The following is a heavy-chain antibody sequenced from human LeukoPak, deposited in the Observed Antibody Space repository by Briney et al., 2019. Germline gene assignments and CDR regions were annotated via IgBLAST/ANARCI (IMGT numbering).Heavy chain of an antibody. CDR2: ISSSSTYI. D-gene: IGHD6-13*01. CDR1: GFSFSSDT. Sequence: GGSLRLSCAASGFSFSSDTINWGRQAPGQGLEGCSCISSSSTYIYYADSGKGRFTISRVNAKNSLSLQMNSLRAEDTAVYYCARWGIAAAGSPADYWGQGTLVTVSS. V-gene: IGHV3-21*01. CDR3: ARWGIAAAGSPADY. J-gene: IGHJ4*02.